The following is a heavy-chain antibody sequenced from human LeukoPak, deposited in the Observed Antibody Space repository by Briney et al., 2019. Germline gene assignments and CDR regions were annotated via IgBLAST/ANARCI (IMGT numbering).Heavy chain of an antibody. V-gene: IGHV3-66*01. CDR3: ARGTLELDY. Sequence: GGSLKLSCALSGFTVSSNYMSWARHATEKGLEWVSVIYRGGSTYYADSVKGRFTISRAHSKHMVLLRMNSLTTEDAAVYYCARGTLELDYWGQGTLVIVSS. CDR2: IYRGGST. CDR1: GFTVSSNY. D-gene: IGHD1-1*01. J-gene: IGHJ4*02.